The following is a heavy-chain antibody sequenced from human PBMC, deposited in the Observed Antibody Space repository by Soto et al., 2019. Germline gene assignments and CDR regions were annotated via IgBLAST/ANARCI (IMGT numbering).Heavy chain of an antibody. D-gene: IGHD3-10*01. V-gene: IGHV4-34*01. Sequence: PSETLSLTCAVYGGSFSGYYWSWIRQPPGKGLEWIGEINRSGYTSYNPSLKSRVTISQDTSKNQFSLKMTSVTAADTAVYYCARQLFPTSHWGQGTLVTVSS. CDR3: ARQLFPTSH. J-gene: IGHJ1*01. CDR2: INRSGYT. CDR1: GGSFSGYY.